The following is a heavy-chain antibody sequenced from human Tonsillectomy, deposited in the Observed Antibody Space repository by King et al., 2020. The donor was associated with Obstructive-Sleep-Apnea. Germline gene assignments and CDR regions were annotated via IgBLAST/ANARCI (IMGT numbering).Heavy chain of an antibody. CDR1: GYTFTSYD. Sequence: HVQLVESGAEVKKPGASVKVSCKASGYTFTSYDINWVRQATGQGLEWMGWMNPNSGNTGYAQKFQGRVTMTRNTSISTAYMELSSLRSEDTALYYCASRGYSYDMYYFDFWGQGTLVTVSS. V-gene: IGHV1-8*01. D-gene: IGHD5-18*01. CDR2: MNPNSGNT. J-gene: IGHJ4*02. CDR3: ASRGYSYDMYYFDF.